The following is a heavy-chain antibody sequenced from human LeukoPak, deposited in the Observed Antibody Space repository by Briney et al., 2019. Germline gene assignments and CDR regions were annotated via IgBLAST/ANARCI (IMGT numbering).Heavy chain of an antibody. V-gene: IGHV4-34*01. J-gene: IGHJ4*02. D-gene: IGHD5-24*01. Sequence: SETLSLTCAVCGGSFNGYYCSWIRQPPGKGLEWIGEINHRRSTNYNPSLKSRVTISVDTSKNQFSLKVRSVTAADTAVYYCARGLIGMATTIDYWGQGSLVTVSP. CDR1: GGSFNGYY. CDR2: INHRRST. CDR3: ARGLIGMATTIDY.